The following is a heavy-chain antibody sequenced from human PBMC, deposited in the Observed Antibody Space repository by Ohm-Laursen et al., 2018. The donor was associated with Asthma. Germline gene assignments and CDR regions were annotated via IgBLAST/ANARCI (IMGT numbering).Heavy chain of an antibody. CDR3: ASTMGAASFDY. V-gene: IGHV3-21*01. Sequence: GSLRLSCAASGYTFSRYSIHWVRQIPGKGLEWVASISTASSFIYYADSVKGRFTISRDNSKNTLYLQMNSLRAEDTAVYYCASTMGAASFDYWGQGTLVTVSS. D-gene: IGHD6-13*01. J-gene: IGHJ4*02. CDR2: ISTASSFI. CDR1: GYTFSRYS.